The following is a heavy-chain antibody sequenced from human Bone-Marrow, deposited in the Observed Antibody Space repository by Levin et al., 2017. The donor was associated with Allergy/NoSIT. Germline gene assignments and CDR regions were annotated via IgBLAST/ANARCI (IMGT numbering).Heavy chain of an antibody. J-gene: IGHJ4*02. D-gene: IGHD5-18*01. CDR2: VSFDGSSK. V-gene: IGHV3-30*03. Sequence: PGGSLRLSCAASGFTFSSYGMNWVRQTPGKGLQWVGIVSFDGSSKYYDDSVKGRFTISRDNSRNTLYLQMNSLRVEDTAVYYCARSETAMVGAFDHWGQGILVTVSS. CDR3: ARSETAMVGAFDH. CDR1: GFTFSSYG.